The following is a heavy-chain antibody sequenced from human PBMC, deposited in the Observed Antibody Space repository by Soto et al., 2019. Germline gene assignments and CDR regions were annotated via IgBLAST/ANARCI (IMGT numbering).Heavy chain of an antibody. V-gene: IGHV1-18*01. CDR1: GYTFTSYG. CDR2: ISAYNGNT. D-gene: IGHD3-10*01. CDR3: ARDQATMVRGVITYYYGMDV. Sequence: ASVKVSCKASGYTFTSYGISWVRQAPGQGLEWMGWISAYNGNTNYAQKLKGRVTMTTDTSTSTAYMELRSLRSDDTAVYYCARDQATMVRGVITYYYGMDVWGQGTTVTVSS. J-gene: IGHJ6*02.